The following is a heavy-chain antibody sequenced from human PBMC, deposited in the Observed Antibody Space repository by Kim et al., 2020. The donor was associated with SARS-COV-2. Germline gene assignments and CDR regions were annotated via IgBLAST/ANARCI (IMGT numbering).Heavy chain of an antibody. J-gene: IGHJ6*03. D-gene: IGHD6-6*01. CDR3: ARDNPGAARVFTGNRATVYYYYMDV. V-gene: IGHV4-31*03. CDR1: GGSISSGGYY. Sequence: SETLSLTCTVSGGSISSGGYYWSWIRQHPGKGLEWIGYIYYSGSTYYNPSLKSRVTISVDTSKNQFSLKLSSVTAADTAVYYCARDNPGAARVFTGNRATVYYYYMDVWGKGTTVTVSS. CDR2: IYYSGST.